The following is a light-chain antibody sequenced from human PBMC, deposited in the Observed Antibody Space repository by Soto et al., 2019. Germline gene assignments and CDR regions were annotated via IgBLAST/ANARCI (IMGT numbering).Light chain of an antibody. CDR1: QSVSSN. Sequence: EVVMTQSPATLSLSPGERATLSCMASQSVSSNLAWYQQKPGQAPRLLIYDASNRATGIPARFSGSGSGTDFTLTISSLEPEDFAVYYCQQRSNWSITFGQGTRLEIK. V-gene: IGKV3-11*01. J-gene: IGKJ5*01. CDR3: QQRSNWSIT. CDR2: DAS.